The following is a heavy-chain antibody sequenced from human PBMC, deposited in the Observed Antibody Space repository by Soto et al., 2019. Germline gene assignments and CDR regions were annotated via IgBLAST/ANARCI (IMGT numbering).Heavy chain of an antibody. Sequence: QVQLQESGPGLVQPSGTLSLTCAVSGDSINNSHWWSWVRQTPGKGLEWIGGTYHSGTTNYNPSLKTRFTISIDKSKNQFSLKMNSVTAADTAVYYCAREVNSSPARGPNWFDPWGQGTLVTVSS. J-gene: IGHJ5*02. V-gene: IGHV4-4*02. CDR3: AREVNSSPARGPNWFDP. CDR1: GDSINNSHW. CDR2: TYHSGTT. D-gene: IGHD6-13*01.